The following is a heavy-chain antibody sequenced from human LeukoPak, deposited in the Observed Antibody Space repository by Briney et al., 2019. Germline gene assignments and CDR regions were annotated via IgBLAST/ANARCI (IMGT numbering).Heavy chain of an antibody. D-gene: IGHD2-2*01. CDR3: VKGLSCSSTSCYVYFDY. Sequence: GGSLRLSCAASGFTFSDYYMSWIRQAPGKGLEWVSYISSSGSTTYYADSVKGRFTISRDNSKNTLSLQMNSLRAEDTAVYYCVKGLSCSSTSCYVYFDYWGQGTLVTVSS. CDR2: ISSSGSTT. J-gene: IGHJ4*02. V-gene: IGHV3-11*01. CDR1: GFTFSDYY.